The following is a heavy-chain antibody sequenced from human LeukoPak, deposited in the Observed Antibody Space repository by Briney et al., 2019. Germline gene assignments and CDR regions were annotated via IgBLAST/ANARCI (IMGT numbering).Heavy chain of an antibody. CDR1: GGSISSDGYY. D-gene: IGHD6-13*01. CDR3: ARGTGGAAAADFDP. Sequence: SETLSLTCTVSGGSISSDGYYWSRIRQHPGKGLEWIGAIYYTGSTYYNPSLKSRATISVDTSKNHFSLKLTSVTAADTAVYYCARGTGGAAAADFDPWGQGTLVTVSS. V-gene: IGHV4-31*03. J-gene: IGHJ5*02. CDR2: IYYTGST.